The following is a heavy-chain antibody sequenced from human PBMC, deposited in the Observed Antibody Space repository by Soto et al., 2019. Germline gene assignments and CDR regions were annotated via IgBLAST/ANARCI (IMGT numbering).Heavy chain of an antibody. CDR2: ISGSGGST. V-gene: IGHV3-23*01. CDR3: AKDGFAETIIWFGESPGYYFDY. Sequence: GGSLRLSCAASGFTFSSYAMSWVRQAPGKGLEWVSAISGSGGSTYYADSVKGRFTISRDNSKNTLYLQMNSLRAEDTAVYYCAKDGFAETIIWFGESPGYYFDYWGQGTLVTVSS. D-gene: IGHD3-10*01. CDR1: GFTFSSYA. J-gene: IGHJ4*02.